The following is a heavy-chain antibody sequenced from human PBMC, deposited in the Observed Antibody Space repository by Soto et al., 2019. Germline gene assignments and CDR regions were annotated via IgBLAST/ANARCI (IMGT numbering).Heavy chain of an antibody. CDR1: GGSISSGGYY. CDR3: ARDGFGFYAFDI. J-gene: IGHJ3*02. V-gene: IGHV4-31*03. CDR2: IYYSGTT. D-gene: IGHD3-16*01. Sequence: PSETLSLTCTVSGGSISSGGYYWSWIRQHPGKGLEWIGYIYYSGTTDYNPSLKSRVTISLDTSKKQFSLKLSSVNAADTAVYYCARDGFGFYAFDIRGQGTMVTVSS.